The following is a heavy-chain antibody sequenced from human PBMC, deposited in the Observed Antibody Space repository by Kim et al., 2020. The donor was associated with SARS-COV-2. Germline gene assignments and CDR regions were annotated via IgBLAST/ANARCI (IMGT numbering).Heavy chain of an antibody. CDR2: IYYSGGT. Sequence: SETLSLTCTVSGGSISSGGYYWSWIRQHPGKGLEWIGYIYYSGGTYYNPSLKSRVTISVDTSKNQFSLKLSSVTAADTAVYYCAVGVYYYDSSGYYAGDAFDIWGQGTMVTVSS. CDR3: AVGVYYYDSSGYYAGDAFDI. CDR1: GGSISSGGYY. J-gene: IGHJ3*02. V-gene: IGHV4-31*03. D-gene: IGHD3-22*01.